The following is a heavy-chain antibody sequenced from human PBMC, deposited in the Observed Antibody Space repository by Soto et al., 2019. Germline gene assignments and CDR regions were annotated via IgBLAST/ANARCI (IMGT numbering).Heavy chain of an antibody. D-gene: IGHD3-3*01. CDR3: ARLSYTIFGVVTLPFDY. V-gene: IGHV5-51*01. CDR1: GYSFTSYW. Sequence: PGESLKISCKGSGYSFTSYWIGWVRQMPGKGLEWMGIIYPGDSDTRYSPSFQGQVTISADKSIITAYLQWSSLKASDTAMYYCARLSYTIFGVVTLPFDYWGQGTLVTVSS. CDR2: IYPGDSDT. J-gene: IGHJ4*02.